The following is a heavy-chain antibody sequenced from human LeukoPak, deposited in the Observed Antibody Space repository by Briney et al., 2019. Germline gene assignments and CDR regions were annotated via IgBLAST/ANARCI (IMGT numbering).Heavy chain of an antibody. D-gene: IGHD1-26*01. V-gene: IGHV3-30*03. CDR3: SRSPGILGTNYFDY. CDR2: ISYGGSSE. J-gene: IGHJ4*02. Sequence: PGGSLRLSCAASGFTFSSYNMNWVRQAPGKGLEWVAVISYGGSSENYADSVKGRFTVSRDNSKSTLYLQMNSLTPDDTSVYYCSRSPGILGTNYFDYWGQGTLVTVSS. CDR1: GFTFSSYN.